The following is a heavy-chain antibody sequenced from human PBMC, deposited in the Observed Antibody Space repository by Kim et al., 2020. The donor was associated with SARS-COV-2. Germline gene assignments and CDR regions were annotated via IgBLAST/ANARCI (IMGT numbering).Heavy chain of an antibody. J-gene: IGHJ4*02. CDR1: GGSISSYY. Sequence: SETLSLTCTVSGGSISSYYWSWIRQPPGKGLEWIGYIYYSGSTNYNPSLKSRVTISVDTSKNQFSLKLSSVTAADTAVYYCARDQIAGSYWGQGTLVTVSS. CDR3: ARDQIAGSY. V-gene: IGHV4-59*01. CDR2: IYYSGST. D-gene: IGHD3-10*01.